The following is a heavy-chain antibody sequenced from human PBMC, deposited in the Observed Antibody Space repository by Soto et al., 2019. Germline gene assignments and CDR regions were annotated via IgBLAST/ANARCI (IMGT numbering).Heavy chain of an antibody. Sequence: EVQLVESGGGLVQPGGSLRLSCAASGFTFDDYAMHWVRQAPGKGLEWVSGISWNSGTIGYADSVKGRFTISRDNAKNPRCRQRNGLRAEDTALYSCEKASGGGFGELEFDYWGQGTLVTVSS. V-gene: IGHV3-9*01. D-gene: IGHD3-10*01. CDR3: EKASGGGFGELEFDY. J-gene: IGHJ4*02. CDR2: ISWNSGTI. CDR1: GFTFDDYA.